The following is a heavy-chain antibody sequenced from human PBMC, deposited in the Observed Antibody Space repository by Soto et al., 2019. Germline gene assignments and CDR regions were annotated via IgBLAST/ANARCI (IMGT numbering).Heavy chain of an antibody. CDR1: GFTVSSNY. V-gene: IGHV3-66*01. CDR2: IYSGGST. D-gene: IGHD5-18*01. Sequence: GGSLRLSCAASGFTVSSNYVSWVRQAPGKGLEWVSVIYSGGSTYYADSVKGRFTISRDNSKNTLYLQMNSLRAEDTAMYYCARDGPYSYGFGYFDYWGQGT. CDR3: ARDGPYSYGFGYFDY. J-gene: IGHJ4*02.